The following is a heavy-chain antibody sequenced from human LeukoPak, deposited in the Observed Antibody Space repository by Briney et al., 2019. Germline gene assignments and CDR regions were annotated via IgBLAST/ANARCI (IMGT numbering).Heavy chain of an antibody. CDR1: GGTFSSYA. CDR3: ARARRGRYCSSTSCSRWFDP. V-gene: IGHV1-69*13. J-gene: IGHJ5*02. D-gene: IGHD2-2*01. Sequence: SVKVSCKASGGTFSSYATSWVRQAPGQGLEWMGGIIPIFGTANYAQKFQGRVTITADESTSTAYMELSSLRSEDTAVYYCARARRGRYCSSTSCSRWFDPWGQGTLVTVSS. CDR2: IIPIFGTA.